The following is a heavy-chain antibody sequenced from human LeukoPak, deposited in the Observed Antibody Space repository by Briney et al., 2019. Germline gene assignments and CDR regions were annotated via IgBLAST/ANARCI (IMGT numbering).Heavy chain of an antibody. CDR1: GGSFSGYY. D-gene: IGHD3-3*01. Sequence: PSETLSLTCAVYGGSFSGYYWSWIRQPPGKGLEWIGEINHSGSTNYNPSLKSRVTISVDTSKNQLSLKLSSVAAADTAVYYCARGGTIFGVAPSSAVYDYWGQGTLVTVSS. CDR2: INHSGST. CDR3: ARGGTIFGVAPSSAVYDY. J-gene: IGHJ4*02. V-gene: IGHV4-34*01.